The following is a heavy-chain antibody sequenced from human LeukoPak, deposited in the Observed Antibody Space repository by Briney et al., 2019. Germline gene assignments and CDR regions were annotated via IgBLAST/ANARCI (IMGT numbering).Heavy chain of an antibody. CDR1: GYTFTGYY. V-gene: IGHV1-2*02. D-gene: IGHD3-22*01. J-gene: IGHJ5*02. CDR3: ARDGPEYYYDSSGYSNWFDP. CDR2: INPNSGGT. Sequence: GASVKVSCKASGYTFTGYYMYWVRQAPGQGLEWMGWINPNSGGTNYAQKFQGRVTMTRDTSIGTAYMELSRLRSEDTAVYYCARDGPEYYYDSSGYSNWFDPWGQGTLVTVSS.